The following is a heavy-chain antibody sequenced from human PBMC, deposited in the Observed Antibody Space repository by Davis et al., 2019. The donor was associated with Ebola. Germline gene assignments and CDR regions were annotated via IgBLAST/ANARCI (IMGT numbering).Heavy chain of an antibody. V-gene: IGHV4-39*01. CDR1: GGSISSSSYY. Sequence: SETLSLTCTVSGGSISSSSYYWGWIRQPPGKGLEWIGSIYYSGSTYYNPSLKSRVTISVDTSKNQFSLKLSSVTAADTALYYCARHNTNWFDPWGQGTLVTVSS. CDR2: IYYSGST. J-gene: IGHJ5*02. CDR3: ARHNTNWFDP.